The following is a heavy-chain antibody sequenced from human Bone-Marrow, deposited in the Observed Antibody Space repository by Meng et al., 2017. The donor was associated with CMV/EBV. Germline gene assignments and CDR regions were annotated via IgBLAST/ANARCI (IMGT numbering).Heavy chain of an antibody. CDR1: GFTFSDYY. CDR3: ASRLGYCSSTSCFDY. V-gene: IGHV3-11*04. CDR2: IGISGSTI. J-gene: IGHJ4*02. Sequence: GGSLRLSCVASGFTFSDYYMSWIRQAPGKGLEWVSYIGISGSTIYYVDSVKGRFTISRDNAKNSLYLQMNSLRAEDKAVYYCASRLGYCSSTSCFDYWGQGTLVTVSS. D-gene: IGHD2-2*03.